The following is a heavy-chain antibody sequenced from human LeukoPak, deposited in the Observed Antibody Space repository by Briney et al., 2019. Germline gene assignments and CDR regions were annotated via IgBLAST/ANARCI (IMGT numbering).Heavy chain of an antibody. V-gene: IGHV1-8*01. CDR1: GYTFTGYD. D-gene: IGHD3-22*01. Sequence: ASVKVSCKASGYTFTGYDINWVRQATGQGLEWMGWINPNSGNTGYAQKFQGRVTMTRNTSISTAYMELSSLRSEDTAVYYCARAYYDSSGYYYIDYWGQGTLVTVSS. CDR2: INPNSGNT. J-gene: IGHJ4*02. CDR3: ARAYYDSSGYYYIDY.